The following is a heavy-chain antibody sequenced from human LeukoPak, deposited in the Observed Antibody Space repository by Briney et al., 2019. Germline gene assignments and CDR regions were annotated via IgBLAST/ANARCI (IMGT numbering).Heavy chain of an antibody. CDR3: ARPSGYCSGGSCFPFDN. Sequence: SGGSLRLSCAASGFTFSNYWMTWVRQAPGKGLEWVANIKQDGGEKYYVDSVKCRFTISRDNAKNSLYLQMNSLRAEDTAVYYCARPSGYCSGGSCFPFDNWGQGTLVTVSS. V-gene: IGHV3-7*05. D-gene: IGHD2-15*01. CDR2: IKQDGGEK. CDR1: GFTFSNYW. J-gene: IGHJ4*02.